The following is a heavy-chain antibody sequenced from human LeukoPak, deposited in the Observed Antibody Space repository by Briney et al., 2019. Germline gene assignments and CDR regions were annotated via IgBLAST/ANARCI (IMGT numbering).Heavy chain of an antibody. J-gene: IGHJ5*02. Sequence: GGSLRLPCAASGFTFTTYAMIWVRQAPAKGLEWVSGISSSGDYTYYADSVKGRFTISRDNSKNTLYLQMDSLRVEDTAVYYCAKGSGPNHFNWFDPWGQGALVSVSS. CDR3: AKGSGPNHFNWFDP. D-gene: IGHD3-3*01. V-gene: IGHV3-23*01. CDR1: GFTFTTYA. CDR2: ISSSGDYT.